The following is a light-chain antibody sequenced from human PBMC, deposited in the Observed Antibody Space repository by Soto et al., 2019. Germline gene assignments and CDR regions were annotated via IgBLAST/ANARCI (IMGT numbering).Light chain of an antibody. J-gene: IGKJ1*01. CDR3: QQYGSSPTWT. CDR2: GAS. V-gene: IGKV3-20*01. CDR1: QIVSICF. Sequence: EIVLTQSPGTLSLSPGEKATLSCRASQIVSICFLAWSQQKPGQAPRLLFFGASGRATGTPDSFIGSGFGTDFILTFSRLEPEDFAVYYCQQYGSSPTWTFGQGTKVDIK.